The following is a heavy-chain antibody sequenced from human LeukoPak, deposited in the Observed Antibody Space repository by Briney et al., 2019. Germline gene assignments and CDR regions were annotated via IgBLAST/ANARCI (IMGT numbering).Heavy chain of an antibody. J-gene: IGHJ4*02. Sequence: GGSLRLSCAASGFTFSSYSMNWVRQAPGKGLEWVSSISSSSSYIYYADSVKGRFTISRDNAKNSLYLQMNSLRAEDTAVYYCAREVYYYDSSGYSNFDYWGQGTLVTVSS. V-gene: IGHV3-21*01. CDR1: GFTFSSYS. CDR2: ISSSSSYI. CDR3: AREVYYYDSSGYSNFDY. D-gene: IGHD3-22*01.